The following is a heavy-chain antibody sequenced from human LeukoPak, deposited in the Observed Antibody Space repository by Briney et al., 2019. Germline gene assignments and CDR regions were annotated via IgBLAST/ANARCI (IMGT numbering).Heavy chain of an antibody. D-gene: IGHD6-13*01. Sequence: PSETLSLTCTVSGGSISSGSYYWSWIRQPAGKGLEWIGRIYTSGSTNYNPSLKSRVTISVDTSKNQFSLKLSSVTAPDTAVYYCARERCQGTAAAECYFEYWGQGTLVTVSS. CDR3: ARERCQGTAAAECYFEY. CDR2: IYTSGST. CDR1: GGSISSGSYY. V-gene: IGHV4-61*02. J-gene: IGHJ4*02.